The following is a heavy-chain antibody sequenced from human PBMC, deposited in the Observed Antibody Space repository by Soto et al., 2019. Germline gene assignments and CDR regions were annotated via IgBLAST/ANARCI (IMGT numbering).Heavy chain of an antibody. CDR2: IIPIFGTA. CDR3: ARDRCTNGVCYAPSDY. CDR1: GGTFSSYA. Sequence: SVKVSCKASGGTFSSYAISWVRQAPGQGLEWMGGIIPIFGTANYAQKFQGRVTITADESTSTAYMELSSLRSEDTAVYYCARDRCTNGVCYAPSDYWGQGTLVTVSS. J-gene: IGHJ4*02. V-gene: IGHV1-69*13. D-gene: IGHD2-8*01.